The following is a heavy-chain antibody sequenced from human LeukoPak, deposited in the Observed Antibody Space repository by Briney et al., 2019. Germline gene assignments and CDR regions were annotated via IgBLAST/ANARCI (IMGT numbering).Heavy chain of an antibody. CDR2: IYHSGST. J-gene: IGHJ4*02. CDR1: GFTLNSYA. V-gene: IGHV4-4*01. Sequence: TGGSLRLSCAASGFTLNSYAIQWVRQPPGKGLEWIGEIYHSGSTNYNPSLKSRVTISVDKSKNQFSLKLTSVTAADTAVYFCARRYYDGSGRAFDYWGPGTLVTVSS. D-gene: IGHD3-10*01. CDR3: ARRYYDGSGRAFDY.